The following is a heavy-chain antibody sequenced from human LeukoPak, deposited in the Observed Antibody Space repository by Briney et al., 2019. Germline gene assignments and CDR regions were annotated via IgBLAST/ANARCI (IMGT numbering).Heavy chain of an antibody. CDR2: IYYSGST. CDR3: ARGVYYDILTGYYEGAWFDP. D-gene: IGHD3-9*01. J-gene: IGHJ5*02. V-gene: IGHV4-31*03. CDR1: GGSISSGGYY. Sequence: SQTLSLTCTVSGGSISSGGYYWNWIRQHPGKGLEWIGYIYYSGSTYYNPSLKSRVTISVDTSKNQFSLKLSSVTAADTAVYYCARGVYYDILTGYYEGAWFDPWGQGTLVTVSS.